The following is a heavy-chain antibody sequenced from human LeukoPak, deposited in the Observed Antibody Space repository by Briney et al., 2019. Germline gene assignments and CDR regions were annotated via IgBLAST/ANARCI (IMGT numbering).Heavy chain of an antibody. CDR2: INHEGSNR. Sequence: PGGSLRLSCAASGFTFSHIWMHWVRQAPGKGLEWVARINHEGSNRDYADSVKGRFVISRDNAKNTVFQQMDSLRAEHTGVYYCTRDLGYCGGGNCFPSGPADYWGQGTLVTVSS. CDR3: TRDLGYCGGGNCFPSGPADY. D-gene: IGHD2-15*01. J-gene: IGHJ4*02. CDR1: GFTFSHIW. V-gene: IGHV3-74*01.